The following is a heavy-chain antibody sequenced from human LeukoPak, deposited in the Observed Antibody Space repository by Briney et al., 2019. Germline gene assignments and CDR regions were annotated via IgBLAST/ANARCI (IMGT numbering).Heavy chain of an antibody. Sequence: SETLSLTCTVSGGSISSSTSYWGWIRQPPGKGLEWIGNIYYSGSTYYNPSLKSRVTISVDTSKNQFSLKLSSVTAADTAVYYCARANCGGGSCYSDYWGQGTLVTVSS. CDR1: GGSISSSTSY. J-gene: IGHJ4*02. V-gene: IGHV4-39*07. CDR3: ARANCGGGSCYSDY. CDR2: IYYSGST. D-gene: IGHD2-15*01.